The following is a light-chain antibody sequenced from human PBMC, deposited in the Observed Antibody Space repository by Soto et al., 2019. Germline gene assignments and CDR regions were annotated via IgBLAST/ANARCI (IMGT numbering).Light chain of an antibody. Sequence: EMFVTESPATLSASPGGRGTLSCRASQRISDSLAWYQQKPGQAARLLIYGASTRATGFPARFSGSGSGTDFTLTISSLQSEDFAVYYCQQYNNWPWTFGQGTKVDIK. J-gene: IGKJ1*01. CDR2: GAS. CDR1: QRISDS. CDR3: QQYNNWPWT. V-gene: IGKV3-15*01.